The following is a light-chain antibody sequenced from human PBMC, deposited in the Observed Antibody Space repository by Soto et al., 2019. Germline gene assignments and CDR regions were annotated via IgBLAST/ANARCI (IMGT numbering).Light chain of an antibody. CDR3: QSIYSSLSAYV. V-gene: IGLV1-40*01. Sequence: QSALTQSPSVSGAPGQRVTISCTGSSSNIGTGSDVRWYQHLPGAAPRLLLYGNNNRPSGVPDRFSGSKSGTSASLAITGLQAEDEADYCCQSIYSSLSAYVFGPGTKVTDL. CDR1: SSNIGTGSD. CDR2: GNN. J-gene: IGLJ1*01.